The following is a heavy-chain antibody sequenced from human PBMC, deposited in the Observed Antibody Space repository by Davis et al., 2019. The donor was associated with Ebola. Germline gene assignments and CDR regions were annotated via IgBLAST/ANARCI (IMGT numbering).Heavy chain of an antibody. V-gene: IGHV4-34*01. CDR1: GGSFSGYY. D-gene: IGHD5-18*01. CDR2: INHSGST. J-gene: IGHJ6*03. CDR3: ARGAPLQLWRFSYYYMDV. Sequence: PSETLSLTCAVYGGSFSGYYWNWLRQSPGKGLEWIGEINHSGSTNYNPSLKSRVTVSIDTSKNQFSLKLSSVTAADTAVYYCARGAPLQLWRFSYYYMDVWGEGTTVTVSS.